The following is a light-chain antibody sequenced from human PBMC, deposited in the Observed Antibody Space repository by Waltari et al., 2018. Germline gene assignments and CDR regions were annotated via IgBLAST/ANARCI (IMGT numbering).Light chain of an antibody. J-gene: IGKJ1*01. CDR1: QSINTNV. Sequence: IVLTQSPGTLSLSPGDRAPLSCRTSQSINTNVLAWYQQKPGQAPRLLSFSASARATGIPDRFSGSGSGTDFTLTVSRLESEDFAVYYCQQYGTSPWTFGRGTKVEIK. CDR2: SAS. V-gene: IGKV3-20*01. CDR3: QQYGTSPWT.